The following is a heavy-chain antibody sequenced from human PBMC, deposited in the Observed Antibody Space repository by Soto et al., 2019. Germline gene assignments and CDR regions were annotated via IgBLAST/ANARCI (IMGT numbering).Heavy chain of an antibody. D-gene: IGHD3-3*01. CDR1: GGTFSSYA. V-gene: IGHV1-69*13. J-gene: IGHJ6*02. CDR2: IIPIFGTA. Sequence: VKVSCKASGGTFSSYAISWVRQAPGQGLEWMGGIIPIFGTANYAQKFQGRVTITADESTSTAYMELSSLRSEDTAVYYCARESVTIFGVVIEYYYGMDVWAQGTTVTVS. CDR3: ARESVTIFGVVIEYYYGMDV.